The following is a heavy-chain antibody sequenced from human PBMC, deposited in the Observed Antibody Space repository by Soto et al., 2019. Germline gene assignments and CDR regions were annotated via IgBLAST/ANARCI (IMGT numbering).Heavy chain of an antibody. CDR1: GYTFTSYA. Sequence: ASVKVSCKASGYTFTSYAIHWVRQAPGQRLEWMGWINAGNGNTKYSQKFQGRVTITRDTSASTAYMELSSLRSEDTAVYYCARNSTVSDPRHAKKYDFFDYWGLGTLVTVSS. V-gene: IGHV1-3*01. J-gene: IGHJ4*02. CDR2: INAGNGNT. D-gene: IGHD3-3*01. CDR3: ARNSTVSDPRHAKKYDFFDY.